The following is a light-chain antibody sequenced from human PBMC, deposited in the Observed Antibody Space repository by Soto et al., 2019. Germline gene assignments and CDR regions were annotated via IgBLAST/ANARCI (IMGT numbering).Light chain of an antibody. J-gene: IGKJ1*01. Sequence: EIVLTQSPGTLSLSPWERATLSCRASQSISSRYLAWYQQKPGQAPRLLIYGVSSRATGIPDRFSGSGSGTDFTLSISRLEPEDFAVYYCQHYGSSTAFGQGTKVDI. CDR2: GVS. V-gene: IGKV3-20*01. CDR3: QHYGSSTA. CDR1: QSISSRY.